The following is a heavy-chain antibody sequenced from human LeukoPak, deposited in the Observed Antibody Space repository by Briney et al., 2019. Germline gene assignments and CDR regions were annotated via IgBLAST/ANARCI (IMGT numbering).Heavy chain of an antibody. CDR1: GGSISSSSYY. J-gene: IGHJ3*02. CDR3: ASHSTGFTDAFDI. CDR2: IYYSGST. V-gene: IGHV4-39*01. Sequence: SETLSLTCTVSGGSISSSSYYWGWIRQPPGKGLEWIGSIYYSGSTYYNPSLKSRVTISVDTSKNQFSLKLSSVTAADTAVYYCASHSTGFTDAFDIWGQGTMVTVSS. D-gene: IGHD3-3*01.